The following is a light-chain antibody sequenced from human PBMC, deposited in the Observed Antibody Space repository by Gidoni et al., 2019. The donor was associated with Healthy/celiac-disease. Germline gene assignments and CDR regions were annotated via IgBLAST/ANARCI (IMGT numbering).Light chain of an antibody. CDR3: QQYDNLPRGT. CDR2: DAS. Sequence: DIQMTQSPSSLSASVGDRFTITCQASQDISNYLNWYQQKPGKAPKLLIYDASNLETGVPSRFSGSGSGTDFTFTISSLQPEDIATYYCQQYDNLPRGTFGQGTRLEIK. J-gene: IGKJ5*01. V-gene: IGKV1-33*01. CDR1: QDISNY.